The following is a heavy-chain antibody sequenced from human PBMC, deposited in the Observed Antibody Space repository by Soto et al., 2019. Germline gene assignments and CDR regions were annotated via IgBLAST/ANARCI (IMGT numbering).Heavy chain of an antibody. D-gene: IGHD3-3*01. CDR2: IYHSGST. CDR1: GGSIISGGYS. V-gene: IGHV4-30-2*01. J-gene: IGHJ4*02. CDR3: ARDSGITIFGVVIKLYY. Sequence: SETLSLTCAVSGGSIISGGYSWSWIRQPPGKGLEWIGYIYHSGSTYYNPSLKSRVTISVDRSKNQFSLKLSSVTAADTAVYYCARDSGITIFGVVIKLYYWGQGTLVTVSS.